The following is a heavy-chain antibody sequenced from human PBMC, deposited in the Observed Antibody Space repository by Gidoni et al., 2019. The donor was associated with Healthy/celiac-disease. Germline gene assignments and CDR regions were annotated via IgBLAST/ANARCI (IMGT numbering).Heavy chain of an antibody. CDR1: GYTFTSYG. J-gene: IGHJ6*02. CDR3: ARPESLYSSSPVVAYYYYGMDV. V-gene: IGHV1-18*04. D-gene: IGHD6-6*01. CDR2: ISAYNVNT. Sequence: QVQLVQSGAEVKKPGASVKVSCKASGYTFTSYGISWVRQAPGQGLEWMGWISAYNVNTNYAQKLQGRVTMTTDTSTSTAYMELRSLRSDDTTVYYCARPESLYSSSPVVAYYYYGMDVWGQGTTVTVSS.